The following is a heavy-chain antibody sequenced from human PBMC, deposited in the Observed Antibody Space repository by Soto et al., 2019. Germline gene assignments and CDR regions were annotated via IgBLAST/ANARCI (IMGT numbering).Heavy chain of an antibody. Sequence: EVQLVESGGGLVKPGGSLRLSCAASGFTFSSYSMNWVRQAPGKGLEWVSSISSSSSYIYYADSVKGRFTISRDNAKNSLYLQMNTLRAQDTAVYYCARGGSYYRFDYWGQGTLVTVYS. J-gene: IGHJ4*02. CDR3: ARGGSYYRFDY. V-gene: IGHV3-21*01. CDR2: ISSSSSYI. D-gene: IGHD1-26*01. CDR1: GFTFSSYS.